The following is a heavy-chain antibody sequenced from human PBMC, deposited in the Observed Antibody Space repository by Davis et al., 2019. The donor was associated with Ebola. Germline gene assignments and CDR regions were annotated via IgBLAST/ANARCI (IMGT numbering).Heavy chain of an antibody. CDR2: ISYAGDSQ. CDR1: GFSISEYA. Sequence: GESLKISCAASGFSISEYAMQWVRQAPDKGLEWVALISYAGDSQYYTHSVKGRFTISRDNSKNEVFLLMNSLRVEDSAVYYCASGLHCSSGECYDYWGQGTLVTVSS. J-gene: IGHJ4*02. D-gene: IGHD2-8*01. V-gene: IGHV3-30-3*01. CDR3: ASGLHCSSGECYDY.